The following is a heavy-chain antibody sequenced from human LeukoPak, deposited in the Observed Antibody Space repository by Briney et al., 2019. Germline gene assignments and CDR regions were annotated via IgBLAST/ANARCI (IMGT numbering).Heavy chain of an antibody. CDR2: IYYSGTT. D-gene: IGHD2-8*02. CDR3: ARPQSGGAYDAYDV. J-gene: IGHJ3*01. Sequence: SETLSLTCTVSGGSVSSHYWSWIRQPPGRGLEWLGYIYYSGTTNYNPSLKSRVTISIDTSKEQISLKLTSMTAADTAVYYCARPQSGGAYDAYDVWGQGTMVTVSS. V-gene: IGHV4-59*08. CDR1: GGSVSSHY.